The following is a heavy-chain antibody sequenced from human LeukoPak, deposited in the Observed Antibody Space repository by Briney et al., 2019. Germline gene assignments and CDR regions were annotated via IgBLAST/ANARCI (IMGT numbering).Heavy chain of an antibody. CDR2: INGNGDST. V-gene: IGHV3-64D*09. CDR1: GXTFSPFG. J-gene: IGHJ4*02. CDR3: VKSYSGSCFRLFDS. D-gene: IGHD1-26*01. Sequence: GGSLRLSCSAFGXTFSPFGMHWVRQAPGKGLEYVSAINGNGDSTYYADSVRGRFTISRDNSRNTLYLQMNSLRAEDTAVYYCVKSYSGSCFRLFDSWGQGTLVTVSS.